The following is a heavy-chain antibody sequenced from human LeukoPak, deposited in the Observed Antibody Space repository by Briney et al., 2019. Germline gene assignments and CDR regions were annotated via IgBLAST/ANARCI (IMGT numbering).Heavy chain of an antibody. D-gene: IGHD3-22*01. CDR2: IYPADLDT. CDR1: GYTFTRYW. V-gene: IGHV5-51*01. J-gene: IGHJ3*02. CDR3: ASLDYYDSSGYYRDNAFDI. Sequence: GESLKISCKASGYTFTRYWIGWVRQTPGKGLEYMGFIYPADLDTRYSPSFQGQVTISADKSISTAYLQWSSLKASDTAMYYCASLDYYDSSGYYRDNAFDIWGQGTMVTVSS.